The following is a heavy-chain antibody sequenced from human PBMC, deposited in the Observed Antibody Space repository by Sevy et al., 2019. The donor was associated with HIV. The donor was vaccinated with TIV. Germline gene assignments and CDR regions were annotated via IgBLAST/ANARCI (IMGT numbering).Heavy chain of an antibody. CDR2: ISSSSSYI. J-gene: IGHJ3*02. V-gene: IGHV3-21*01. CDR1: GFTFNSHT. Sequence: GGSLRLSCAGSGFTFNSHTMNWVRQAPGKGLEWVSSISSSSSYIYYGDSVKGRFTISRDNAKSTLFLQMNSLRAEDTAIYFCARVKDYGDYGAFDIWGQGTMVTVSS. D-gene: IGHD4-17*01. CDR3: ARVKDYGDYGAFDI.